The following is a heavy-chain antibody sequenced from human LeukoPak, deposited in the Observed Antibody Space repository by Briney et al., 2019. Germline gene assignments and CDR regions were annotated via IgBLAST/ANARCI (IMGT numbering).Heavy chain of an antibody. V-gene: IGHV1-18*01. Sequence: ASVKVSCKASGYTFTSYGISWVRQAPGQGLEWMGWISAYNGNTNYAQKLQGRVTMTTDTSTSTAYMELRSLRSDDTAVYYCARGAQDYDFWSGYSSYFDYWGQGTLDTVSS. D-gene: IGHD3-3*01. CDR2: ISAYNGNT. J-gene: IGHJ4*02. CDR3: ARGAQDYDFWSGYSSYFDY. CDR1: GYTFTSYG.